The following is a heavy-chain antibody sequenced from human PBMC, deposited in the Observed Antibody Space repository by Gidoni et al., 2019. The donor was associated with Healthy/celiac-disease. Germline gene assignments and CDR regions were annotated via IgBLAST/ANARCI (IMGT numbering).Heavy chain of an antibody. J-gene: IGHJ3*02. D-gene: IGHD1-1*01. V-gene: IGHV2-26*01. CDR2: IFSIDEK. CDR3: ARMGEMATTLIAFDI. Sequence: QVTLKESGPVLVKPTETLTLTCTVSGFSLSNARMGVSWIRQPPGKALEWLAHIFSIDEKSYSTSLKSRLTISKDTSKSQVVLTMTNMDPVDTATYYCARMGEMATTLIAFDIWAQGTMVTVSS. CDR1: GFSLSNARMG.